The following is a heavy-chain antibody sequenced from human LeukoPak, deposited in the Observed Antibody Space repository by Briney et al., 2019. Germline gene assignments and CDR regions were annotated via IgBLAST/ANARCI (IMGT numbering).Heavy chain of an antibody. Sequence: SETLSLTCTVSGGSISNYYWNWIRQPPGKGLEWTGYIYYSGTTNYNPSLKSRVSMSVDTSKNQFSLKLSSVTAADTAVYYCARDKYSYGYEGWGQGTLVTVSS. D-gene: IGHD5-18*01. CDR1: GGSISNYY. CDR3: ARDKYSYGYEG. J-gene: IGHJ4*02. V-gene: IGHV4-59*01. CDR2: IYYSGTT.